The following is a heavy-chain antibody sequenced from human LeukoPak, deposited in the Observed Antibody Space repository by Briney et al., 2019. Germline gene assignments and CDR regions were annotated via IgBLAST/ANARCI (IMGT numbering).Heavy chain of an antibody. D-gene: IGHD3-22*01. CDR3: AREFSSGYYSEYYFDY. J-gene: IGHJ4*02. Sequence: ASVKVSCKASGYTFTSYGISWVRQAPGQGLEWMGWISAYNGNTNYAQKLRGRVTMTTDTSTSTAYMELRSLRSDDTAVYYCAREFSSGYYSEYYFDYWGQGTLVTVSS. CDR2: ISAYNGNT. CDR1: GYTFTSYG. V-gene: IGHV1-18*01.